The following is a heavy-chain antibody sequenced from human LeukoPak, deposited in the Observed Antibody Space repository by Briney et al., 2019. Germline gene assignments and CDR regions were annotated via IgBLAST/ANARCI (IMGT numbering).Heavy chain of an antibody. CDR2: IYTSGST. J-gene: IGHJ5*02. Sequence: SETLSLTCVVYDGXFSGYYCSWIRQPAGKGLEWIGRIYTSGSTNYNPSLKSRVTMSVDTSKNQFSLKLSSVTAADTAVYYCATSKDIVVGEDWFDPWGQGTLVTVSS. CDR1: DGXFSGYY. D-gene: IGHD2-15*01. V-gene: IGHV4-59*10. CDR3: ATSKDIVVGEDWFDP.